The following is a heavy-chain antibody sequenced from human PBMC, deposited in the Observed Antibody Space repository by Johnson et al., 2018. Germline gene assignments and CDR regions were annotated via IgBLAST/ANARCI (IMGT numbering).Heavy chain of an antibody. CDR3: VRSYCSGGSCRPER. Sequence: VQLVESGAEVNKPGESLKIYCEGSGYDFTNYWIGWVRQMPGKGLEWVGLIYPGDSNTIYSPSFQGQVTISADKSIRNAYLQWRGLKASDTAMYYCVRSYCSGGSCRPERWGQGTMVTVSS. CDR1: GYDFTNYW. D-gene: IGHD2-15*01. V-gene: IGHV5-51*03. J-gene: IGHJ3*01. CDR2: IYPGDSNT.